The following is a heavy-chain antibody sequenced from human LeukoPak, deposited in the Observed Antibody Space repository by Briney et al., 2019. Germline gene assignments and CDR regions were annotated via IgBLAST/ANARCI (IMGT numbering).Heavy chain of an antibody. CDR1: GCTFTSYY. V-gene: IGHV1-46*01. CDR3: AREGSSHSFDN. D-gene: IGHD6-6*01. J-gene: IGHJ4*02. Sequence: ASVKVSCKASGCTFTSYYMHWVRQAPGQGLEWMGIINPSGGSTSYAQKFQGRVTMTRDMSTSTVYMELSSLRSEDTAVFYCAREGSSHSFDNWGQGTLVTVSS. CDR2: INPSGGST.